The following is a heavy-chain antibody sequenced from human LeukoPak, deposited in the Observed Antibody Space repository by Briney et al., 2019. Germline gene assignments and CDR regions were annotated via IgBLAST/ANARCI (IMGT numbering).Heavy chain of an antibody. V-gene: IGHV3-74*01. Sequence: GGSLRLSCAASGFTFSSYWMHWVRQAPGRGLVWVSRINSDGRSTSYADSVKGRFTFSRDNAKNTLYLQMNSLRVEDTAVYYCTRELNGYSYFDSWGQGTLVTVSS. CDR1: GFTFSSYW. J-gene: IGHJ4*02. CDR3: TRELNGYSYFDS. CDR2: INSDGRST. D-gene: IGHD5-24*01.